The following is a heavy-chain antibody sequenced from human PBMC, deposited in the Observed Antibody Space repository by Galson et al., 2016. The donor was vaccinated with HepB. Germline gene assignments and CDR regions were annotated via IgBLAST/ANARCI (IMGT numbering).Heavy chain of an antibody. V-gene: IGHV3-33*01. D-gene: IGHD6-19*01. CDR2: IWYDGSNK. CDR1: GFTFSSYG. J-gene: IGHJ1*01. CDR3: ARPSVGSGSSSAEYFQH. Sequence: SLRLSCAASGFTFSSYGMHWVRQAPGKGLEWVAVIWYDGSNKYYADSVKGRFTISRDNSKNTLYLQMNSLRAEDTAVYYCARPSVGSGSSSAEYFQHWGQGTLVTVSS.